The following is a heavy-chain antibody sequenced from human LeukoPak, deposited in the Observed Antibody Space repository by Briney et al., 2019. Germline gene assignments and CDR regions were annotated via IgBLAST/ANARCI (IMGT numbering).Heavy chain of an antibody. J-gene: IGHJ5*02. CDR1: GYTFTGYY. V-gene: IGHV1-2*02. Sequence: ASVKVSCKASGYTFTGYYMHWVRQAPGQGLEWMGWINPNSGGTNYAQKFQGRVTMTRDTSISTAYMELSRLRSDDTAVYYCARSLGFCSSTSCPFYNWFDPWGQGTLVPSPQ. CDR3: ARSLGFCSSTSCPFYNWFDP. D-gene: IGHD2-2*01. CDR2: INPNSGGT.